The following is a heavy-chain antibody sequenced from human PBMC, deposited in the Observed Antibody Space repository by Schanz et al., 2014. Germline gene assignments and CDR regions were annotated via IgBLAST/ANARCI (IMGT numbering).Heavy chain of an antibody. V-gene: IGHV1-69*04. CDR2: IIPVLNIA. J-gene: IGHJ1*01. CDR1: GYTFISYG. CDR3: ARDRLECGAECYSVEVFEI. D-gene: IGHD2-21*01. Sequence: QVQLVQSGAEVKKPGASVKVSCKASGYTFISYGIKWVRQAPGQGLEWMGKIIPVLNIATYAQRFQGRVSITADTSTTTAYMELSGLRSEDTAVYYCARDRLECGAECYSVEVFEIWGQGTLVTVSS.